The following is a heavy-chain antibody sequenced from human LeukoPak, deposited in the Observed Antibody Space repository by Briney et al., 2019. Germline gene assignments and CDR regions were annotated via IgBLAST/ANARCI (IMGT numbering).Heavy chain of an antibody. CDR1: GGTFSSYA. CDR3: ARGEPGLLWTRIYYFDY. V-gene: IGHV1-69*04. J-gene: IGHJ4*02. CDR2: IIPILGIA. D-gene: IGHD3-10*01. Sequence: ASVKVSCKASGGTFSSYAIIWVRQAPGQGLEWMGRIIPILGIANYAQKFQGRVTITADKSTSTAYMELSSLRSEDTAVYYCARGEPGLLWTRIYYFDYWGQGTLVTVSS.